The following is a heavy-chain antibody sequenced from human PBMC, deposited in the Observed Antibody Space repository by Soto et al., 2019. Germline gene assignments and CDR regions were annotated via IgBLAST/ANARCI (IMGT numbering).Heavy chain of an antibody. J-gene: IGHJ3*02. D-gene: IGHD6-19*01. CDR2: IYYSGST. V-gene: IGHV4-39*01. Sequence: QLQLQESGPGLVKPSETLSLTCTVSGGSISSSSYYWGWIRQPPGKGLEWIGSIYYSGSTYYNPSLKSRVTISVDTSKNQFSLKLSSVTAADTAVYYCARLHRFARVAGMVAAFDIWGQGTMVTVSS. CDR3: ARLHRFARVAGMVAAFDI. CDR1: GGSISSSSYY.